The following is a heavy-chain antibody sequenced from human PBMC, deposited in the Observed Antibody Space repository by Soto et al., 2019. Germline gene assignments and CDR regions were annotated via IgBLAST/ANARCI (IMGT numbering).Heavy chain of an antibody. D-gene: IGHD1-1*01. V-gene: IGHV3-23*01. Sequence: EVQLLESGGGLVQPGGSLRLSCAASGFTFSSYAMCWVRQAPGKGLEWVSVIRSRGDRTYYADSVKGRFTISRDNSRNTLYMQMNSLSVEDTAVYYCAKQQGPGTPYYYAMDVWGQGTTVTVSS. CDR2: IRSRGDRT. J-gene: IGHJ6*02. CDR3: AKQQGPGTPYYYAMDV. CDR1: GFTFSSYA.